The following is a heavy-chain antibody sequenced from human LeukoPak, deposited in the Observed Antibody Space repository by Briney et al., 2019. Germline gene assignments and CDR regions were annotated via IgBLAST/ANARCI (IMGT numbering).Heavy chain of an antibody. D-gene: IGHD3-10*01. Sequence: SETLSLTCTVSGASISSGSQHWSWIRQPAGKGLEWIGRIYTSGSTNYNPSLKSRVSISVEMSKNQFSLKLSSVTAADTAVDYCARDQGGFLYFGEYDPWGQGTLVTVSS. V-gene: IGHV4-61*02. CDR3: ARDQGGFLYFGEYDP. CDR2: IYTSGST. CDR1: GASISSGSQH. J-gene: IGHJ5*02.